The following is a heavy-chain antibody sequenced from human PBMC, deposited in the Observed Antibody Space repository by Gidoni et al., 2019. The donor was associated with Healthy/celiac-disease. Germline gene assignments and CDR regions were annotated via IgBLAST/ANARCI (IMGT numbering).Heavy chain of an antibody. J-gene: IGHJ4*02. CDR1: EFTFSSHA. D-gene: IGHD5-18*01. V-gene: IGHV3-23*01. Sequence: EVQLLESGGGLVQPGGSLSLSCAASEFTFSSHAMSWVRQAPGKGVGWVSAISGSGGSKYYADSVKGRFTISRDNSKNTLYLQMNSLRAEDTAVYYCAKDTAIWVEMATAWSYWGQGTLVTVSS. CDR3: AKDTAIWVEMATAWSY. CDR2: ISGSGGSK.